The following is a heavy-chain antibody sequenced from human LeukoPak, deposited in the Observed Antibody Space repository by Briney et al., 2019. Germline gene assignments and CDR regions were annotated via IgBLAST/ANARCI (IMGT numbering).Heavy chain of an antibody. CDR3: ARDRRVADTGYFDY. Sequence: ASVKVSCKASGYTFTSYGISWVRQAPGQGLEWMGWISPYNGNTYYAQNLQGRVTMTTDTSTSTAHMEVRSLRSDDTAVYYCARDRRVADTGYFDYWGQGTLVTVSS. V-gene: IGHV1-18*01. J-gene: IGHJ4*02. CDR2: ISPYNGNT. CDR1: GYTFTSYG. D-gene: IGHD6-19*01.